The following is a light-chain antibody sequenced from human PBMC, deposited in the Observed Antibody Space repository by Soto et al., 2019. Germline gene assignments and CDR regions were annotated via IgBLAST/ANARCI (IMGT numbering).Light chain of an antibody. J-gene: IGLJ1*01. CDR1: TSNIGKNF. V-gene: IGLV1-47*01. CDR3: AVWDDSLTAYL. CDR2: KND. Sequence: QSALTQPPSASGTPGQGVTISCSGSTSNIGKNFVYWYQQLPGMAPRLLIYKNDQRPSGVPDRFSGSKSGTSASLAISGVRSEDEADYFCAVWDDSLTAYLFGSGTKVTVL.